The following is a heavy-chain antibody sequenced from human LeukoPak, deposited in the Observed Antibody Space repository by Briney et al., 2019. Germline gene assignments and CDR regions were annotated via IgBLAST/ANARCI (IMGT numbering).Heavy chain of an antibody. D-gene: IGHD2-8*02. Sequence: GGSLRLSCAASGFTLNGYWMHWVRQALGEGLVWVSRIDPDGSTTNYAESVKGRFTTSRDNAKNTVYLQMNSLRAEDTALYYCTRVQAGRSGLMDVWGRGTTVTVSS. CDR2: IDPDGSTT. CDR3: TRVQAGRSGLMDV. V-gene: IGHV3-74*01. CDR1: GFTLNGYW. J-gene: IGHJ6*02.